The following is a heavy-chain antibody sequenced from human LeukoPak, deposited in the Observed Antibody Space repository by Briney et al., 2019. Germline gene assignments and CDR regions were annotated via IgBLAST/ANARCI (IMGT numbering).Heavy chain of an antibody. CDR1: GFTFSTLD. D-gene: IGHD3-9*01. CDR2: ISASGGRT. Sequence: GGSLRLSCAASGFTFSTLDMSWVRQAPGKGLEWVSTISASGGRTYYADSVKGRFTISRDNSKNTLYLQMNSLRAEDTAVYYCAREGILTGYIWALVDYYYGMDVWGQGTTVTVSS. V-gene: IGHV3-23*01. J-gene: IGHJ6*02. CDR3: AREGILTGYIWALVDYYYGMDV.